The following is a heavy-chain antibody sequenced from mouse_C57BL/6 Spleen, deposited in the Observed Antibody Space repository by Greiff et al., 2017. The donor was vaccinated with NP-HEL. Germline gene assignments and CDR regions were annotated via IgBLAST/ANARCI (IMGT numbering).Heavy chain of an antibody. J-gene: IGHJ4*01. CDR1: GYTFTDYE. CDR3: TRMITTPYYAMDY. D-gene: IGHD2-4*01. V-gene: IGHV1-15*01. CDR2: IDPETGGT. Sequence: VKLVESGAELVRPGASVTLSCKASGYTFTDYEMHWVKQTPVHGLEWIGAIDPETGGTASNQKFKGKTILTADKSSSTAYMQLRSLTSEDSAVYYCTRMITTPYYAMDYWGKGASVTVAS.